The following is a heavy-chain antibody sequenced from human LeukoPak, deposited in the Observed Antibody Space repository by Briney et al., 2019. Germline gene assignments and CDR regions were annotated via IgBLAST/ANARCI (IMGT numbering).Heavy chain of an antibody. CDR2: IRAYNGNT. Sequence: ASVKLSCKASGSTFTSNGISWVRHPPGQGLELMGWIRAYNGNTNYAQKLQGRVTMTTHTSTSTAYMELRSLRSDDTAVYYCARARAAMVSSSDYWGQGTLVTVSS. CDR1: GSTFTSNG. J-gene: IGHJ4*02. D-gene: IGHD5-18*01. V-gene: IGHV1-18*01. CDR3: ARARAAMVSSSDY.